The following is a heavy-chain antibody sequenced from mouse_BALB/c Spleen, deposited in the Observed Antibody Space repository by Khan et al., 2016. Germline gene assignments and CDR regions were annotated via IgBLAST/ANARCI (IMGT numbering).Heavy chain of an antibody. Sequence: EVQLQESGPDLVKPSQSLSLTCTVTDYSITSGYSWHWIRQFPGNKLAWMAYIHYTGSTYYNPSLKSRISITRATSKNQFFLQLNSVTTEDTATYYCARWFVAWFAYWGQGTLVTVSA. D-gene: IGHD2-2*01. J-gene: IGHJ3*01. CDR3: ARWFVAWFAY. CDR2: IHYTGST. CDR1: DYSITSGYS. V-gene: IGHV3-1*02.